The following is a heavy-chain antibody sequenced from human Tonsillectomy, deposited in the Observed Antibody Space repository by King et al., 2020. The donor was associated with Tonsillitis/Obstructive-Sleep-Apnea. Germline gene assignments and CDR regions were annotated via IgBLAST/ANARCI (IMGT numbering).Heavy chain of an antibody. CDR3: AGDIVVVPAANNDAFDI. V-gene: IGHV1-69*01. CDR1: GGTFSSYA. J-gene: IGHJ3*02. CDR2: IIPIFGTA. Sequence: QLVQSGAEVKKPGSSVKVSCKASGGTFSSYAISWVRQAPGQGLEWMGGIIPIFGTANYAQKFQGRVTITADESTSTAYMELSSLRSEDTAVYYCAGDIVVVPAANNDAFDIWGQGTMVTVSS. D-gene: IGHD2-2*01.